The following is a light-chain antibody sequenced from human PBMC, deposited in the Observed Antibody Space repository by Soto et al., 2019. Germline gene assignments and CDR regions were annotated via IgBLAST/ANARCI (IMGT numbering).Light chain of an antibody. CDR2: AAS. CDR1: QSIISY. J-gene: IGKJ1*01. V-gene: IGKV1-39*01. Sequence: DIQMTQSPSSLSASVGDRVTITCRASQSIISYLNWYQQKPGIAPKLLIYAASSLQSGVPSRFSGSGAGTDFTLTIGSLQPEDFATYYCQQSYSTPWTFGQGAKVDI. CDR3: QQSYSTPWT.